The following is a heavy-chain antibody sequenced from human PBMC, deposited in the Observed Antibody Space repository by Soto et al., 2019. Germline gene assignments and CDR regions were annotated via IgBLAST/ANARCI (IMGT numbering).Heavy chain of an antibody. V-gene: IGHV1-69*10. CDR3: VRAAKRYFDY. CDR2: IIPVLGPA. Sequence: SVKVSCKASGGAYNTFAISWVRQAPGQGLEWMGGIIPVLGPAFYAQKFQGRVTITADKSTTTAYLELTSLRSEDTAVYYCVRAAKRYFDYWGQGTLVTVSS. CDR1: GGAYNTFA. J-gene: IGHJ4*02.